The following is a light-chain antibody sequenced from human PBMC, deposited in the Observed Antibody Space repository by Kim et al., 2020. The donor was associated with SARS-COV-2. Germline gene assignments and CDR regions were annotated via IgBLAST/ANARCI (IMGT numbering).Light chain of an antibody. CDR1: QSVSSS. CDR2: GAS. CDR3: HQYNNWPPA. J-gene: IGKJ1*01. V-gene: IGKV3-15*01. Sequence: VSPGERATLACRASQSVSSSLAWYQQKPGQAPSLLIYGASTRATGIPARFSGSGSGTEFTLTISSLQSEDFAVYYCHQYNNWPPAFGQGTKVDIK.